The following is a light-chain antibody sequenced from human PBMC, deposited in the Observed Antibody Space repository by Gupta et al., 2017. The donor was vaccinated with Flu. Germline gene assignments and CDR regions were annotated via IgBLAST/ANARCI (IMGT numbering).Light chain of an antibody. Sequence: SPGQTASITCSGDKLGDKYACWYQQKPGQSPVVVIYQDNKRPSGIPERFSGSNSGNTATLTISGTQAMDEADYYCQAWDSSTEVFGGGTKLTVL. CDR3: QAWDSSTEV. CDR1: KLGDKY. CDR2: QDN. J-gene: IGLJ3*02. V-gene: IGLV3-1*01.